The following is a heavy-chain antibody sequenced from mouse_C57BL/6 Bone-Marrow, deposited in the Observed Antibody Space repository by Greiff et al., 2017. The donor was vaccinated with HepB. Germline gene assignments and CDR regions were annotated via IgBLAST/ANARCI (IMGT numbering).Heavy chain of an antibody. CDR2: IDPEDGET. CDR1: GFNIKDYY. CDR3: ARDGSSSAWCAY. J-gene: IGHJ3*01. Sequence: EVQLQQSGAELVKPGASVKLSCTASGFNIKDYYMHWVKQRTEQGLEWIGRIDPEDGETKYAPNFQGKATITADTSSNTAYLQRSRLTSEDTAVYYCARDGSSSAWCAYWGQGTRVTVSA. V-gene: IGHV14-2*01. D-gene: IGHD1-1*01.